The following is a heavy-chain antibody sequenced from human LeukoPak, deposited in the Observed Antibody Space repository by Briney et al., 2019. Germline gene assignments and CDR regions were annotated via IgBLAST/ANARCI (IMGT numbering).Heavy chain of an antibody. CDR3: AKKGALPAREPFDY. CDR2: ISSSSSTI. D-gene: IGHD2-2*01. CDR1: GFTFSSYS. V-gene: IGHV3-48*01. J-gene: IGHJ4*02. Sequence: PGGSLRLSCAASGFTFSSYSMNWVRQAPGKGLEWVSYISSSSSTIYYADSVKGRFTISRDNSKNTLYLQMNSLRAEDTAVYYCAKKGALPAREPFDYWGQGTLVTVSS.